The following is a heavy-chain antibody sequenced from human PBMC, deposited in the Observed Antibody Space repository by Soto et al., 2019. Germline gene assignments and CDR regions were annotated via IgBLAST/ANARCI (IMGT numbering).Heavy chain of an antibody. CDR1: GGTFSSYA. CDR3: ASGGYSYGYYYYYGMDV. CDR2: IIPIFGTA. J-gene: IGHJ6*02. D-gene: IGHD5-18*01. V-gene: IGHV1-69*06. Sequence: GASVKVSCKASGGTFSSYAISWVRQAPGQGLEWMGGIIPIFGTANYAQKFQGRVTITADKSTSTAYMELSSLRSEDTAVYYCASGGYSYGYYYYYGMDVWGQGTTVTVSS.